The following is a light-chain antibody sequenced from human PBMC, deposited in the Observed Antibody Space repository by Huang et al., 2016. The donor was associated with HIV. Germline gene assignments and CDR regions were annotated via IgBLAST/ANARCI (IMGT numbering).Light chain of an antibody. CDR3: QQSYSTPYT. CDR2: AAS. Sequence: DIQMTQSPSSLSASVGDRVIITCRASQSIRTYLNWYQQKPGKAPNLLIYAASSLHSGVPSRFSGSGSGTDFTLTISSLQREDFATYYCQQSYSTPYTFGQGTKVEIK. CDR1: QSIRTY. J-gene: IGKJ2*01. V-gene: IGKV1-39*01.